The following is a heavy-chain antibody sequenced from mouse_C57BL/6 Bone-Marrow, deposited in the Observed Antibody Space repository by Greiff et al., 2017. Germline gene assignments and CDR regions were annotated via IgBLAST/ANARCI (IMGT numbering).Heavy chain of an antibody. V-gene: IGHV1-69*01. CDR2: IDPSDSYT. CDR3: AIYYGYDEPSD. J-gene: IGHJ3*01. Sequence: QVQLQQPGAELVMPGASVKLSCKASGYTFTSYWMHWVKQRPGQGLEWIGEIDPSDSYTNYNQKFKGKSTLTVDKSSSTAYMQLSSLTSEDSAVYYCAIYYGYDEPSDWGQGTLVTGSA. D-gene: IGHD2-2*01. CDR1: GYTFTSYW.